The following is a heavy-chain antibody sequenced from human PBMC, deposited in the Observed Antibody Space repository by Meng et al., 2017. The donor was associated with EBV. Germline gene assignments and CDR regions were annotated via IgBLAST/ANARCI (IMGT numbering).Heavy chain of an antibody. J-gene: IGHJ4*02. Sequence: VQRVHPDTEVKEPGASVEIDSNATGYSFMGINRHWVLKDPGKGLEWMGRVNPTSGGTNDEQTFQGRVTMTRDTSISTAYMELSRLRSDDTAVYYCARVGIAVAGTGDYWGQGTLVTVSS. CDR1: GYSFMGIN. CDR2: VNPTSGGT. V-gene: IGHV1-2*06. CDR3: ARVGIAVAGTGDY. D-gene: IGHD6-19*01.